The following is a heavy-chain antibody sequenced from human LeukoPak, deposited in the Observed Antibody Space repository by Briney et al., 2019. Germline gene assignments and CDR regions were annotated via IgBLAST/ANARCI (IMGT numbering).Heavy chain of an antibody. V-gene: IGHV4-4*07. CDR3: ATQRRIVATTYFDY. D-gene: IGHD5-12*01. J-gene: IGHJ4*02. Sequence: SETLSLTCTVSGGSISSYYWSWIRQPAGKGLEWIGRIYTSGSTNYNPSLKSRVTMSVDTSKNQFSLKLSSVTAADTAVYYCATQRRIVATTYFDYWGQGTLVTVSS. CDR2: IYTSGST. CDR1: GGSISSYY.